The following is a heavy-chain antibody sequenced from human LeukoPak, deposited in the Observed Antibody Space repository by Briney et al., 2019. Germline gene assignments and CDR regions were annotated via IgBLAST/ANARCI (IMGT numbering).Heavy chain of an antibody. D-gene: IGHD6-13*01. CDR2: IYYSGST. V-gene: IGHV4-59*01. Sequence: PSETLSLTCTVSGGSISSYYWSWIRQPPGKGLEWIGYIYYSGSTNYNPSLKSRVTISVDTFKNQFSLKLSSVTAADTAVYYCAREIWQQHLLAGFDPWGQGTLVTVSS. CDR3: AREIWQQHLLAGFDP. J-gene: IGHJ5*02. CDR1: GGSISSYY.